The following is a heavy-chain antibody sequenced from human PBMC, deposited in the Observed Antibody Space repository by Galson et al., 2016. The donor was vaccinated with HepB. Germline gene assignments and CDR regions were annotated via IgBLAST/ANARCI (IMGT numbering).Heavy chain of an antibody. J-gene: IGHJ4*02. V-gene: IGHV3-30*18. CDR1: GFTFKSYG. CDR2: ISYDGINK. Sequence: SLRLSCAASGFTFKSYGMHWVRQAPGMGLEWVALISYDGINKYYADSVKGRFTISRDNSKNTLDLQMNSLRAEDTAVYYCAKDLGYCTGGACYAVDYWGQGTLVTVSS. D-gene: IGHD2-8*02. CDR3: AKDLGYCTGGACYAVDY.